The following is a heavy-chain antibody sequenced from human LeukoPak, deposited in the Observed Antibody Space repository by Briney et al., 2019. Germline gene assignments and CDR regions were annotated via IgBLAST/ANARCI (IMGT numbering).Heavy chain of an antibody. V-gene: IGHV1-18*01. CDR3: AREFGYGDYGTAFDY. J-gene: IGHJ4*02. D-gene: IGHD4-17*01. CDR2: ISAYNGNT. Sequence: ASVKVSCKASGYTFTSYGISWVRQAPGQGLEWMGWISAYNGNTNYARKLQGRVTMTTDTSTSTAYMELRSLRSDDTAVYYCAREFGYGDYGTAFDYWGQGTLVTVSS. CDR1: GYTFTSYG.